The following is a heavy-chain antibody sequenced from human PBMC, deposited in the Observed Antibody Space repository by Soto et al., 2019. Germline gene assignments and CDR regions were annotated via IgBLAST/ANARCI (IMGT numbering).Heavy chain of an antibody. D-gene: IGHD2-2*01. CDR3: AREMERYCSSTSCPAGVGY. V-gene: IGHV1-46*01. CDR1: GYTFTSYY. CDR2: INPSGGST. J-gene: IGHJ4*02. Sequence: ASVKVSCKASGYTFTSYYMHWVRQAPGQGLEWMGIINPSGGSTSYAQKFQGRVTMTRDTSTSTVYMELSSLRSEDTAVYYCAREMERYCSSTSCPAGVGYWGPGTLVTVSS.